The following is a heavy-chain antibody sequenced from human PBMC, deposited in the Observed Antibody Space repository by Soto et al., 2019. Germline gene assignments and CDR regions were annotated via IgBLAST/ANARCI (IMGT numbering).Heavy chain of an antibody. Sequence: PSETLSLTCTVSGGSISSSSYYWGWIRQPPGKGLEWIGSIYYSGSTYYNPSLKSRVTISVDTSKNQFSLKLSSVTAADTAVYYCAGRERQLQSNWFDPWGQGTLVTVSS. CDR3: AGRERQLQSNWFDP. CDR1: GGSISSSSYY. J-gene: IGHJ5*02. CDR2: IYYSGST. D-gene: IGHD6-6*01. V-gene: IGHV4-39*01.